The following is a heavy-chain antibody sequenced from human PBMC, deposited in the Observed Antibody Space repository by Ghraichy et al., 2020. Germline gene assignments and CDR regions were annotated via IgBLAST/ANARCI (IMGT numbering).Heavy chain of an antibody. Sequence: SETLSLICTVSGGSISSSNYYWGWIRQPPGKGLEWIGSIYHGGSTYYNPSLKSRVTISVDTSTNQFSLTLRFVTAADTAVYYCARRGYSYGFNWYFDLWGRGTLVTVSS. CDR3: ARRGYSYGFNWYFDL. CDR1: GGSISSSNYY. D-gene: IGHD5-18*01. CDR2: IYHGGST. V-gene: IGHV4-39*01. J-gene: IGHJ2*01.